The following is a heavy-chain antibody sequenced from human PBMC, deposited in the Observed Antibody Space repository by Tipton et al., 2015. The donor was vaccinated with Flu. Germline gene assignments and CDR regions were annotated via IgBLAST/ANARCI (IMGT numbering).Heavy chain of an antibody. CDR3: VRGLSDTSNPFPGDL. J-gene: IGHJ5*02. D-gene: IGHD3-22*01. CDR1: GFTFDDYG. V-gene: IGHV3-20*01. Sequence: SLRLSCAASGFTFDDYGMSWVRQVPGKGLEGDSGINWNGGRTGYADSVKGRFTISRDNDKNSLYLEMNSLRAEDTALYHCVRGLSDTSNPFPGDLWGQGTLAAVSS. CDR2: INWNGGRT.